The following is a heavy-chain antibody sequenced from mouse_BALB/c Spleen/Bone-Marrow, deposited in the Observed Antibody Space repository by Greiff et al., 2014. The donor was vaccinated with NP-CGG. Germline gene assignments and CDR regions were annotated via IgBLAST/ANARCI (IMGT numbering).Heavy chain of an antibody. J-gene: IGHJ2*01. D-gene: IGHD1-1*01. CDR1: GYAFTNYL. CDR3: ARGTTVYYFDY. CDR2: IYPGSGGT. Sequence: VQLVESGAELVRPGTSVKVSCKASGYAFTNYLIEWVKQRPGQGLEWIGVIYPGSGGTNYNEKFRDKATLTADKSSSTAYMQLSSLTSDDSAVYFRARGTTVYYFDYWGQGTTLTVSS. V-gene: IGHV1-54*01.